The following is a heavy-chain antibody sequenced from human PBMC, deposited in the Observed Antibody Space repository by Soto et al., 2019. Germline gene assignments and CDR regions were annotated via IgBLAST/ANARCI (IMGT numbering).Heavy chain of an antibody. V-gene: IGHV4-38-2*01. CDR3: ARVHASGHGVDY. Sequence: SETLSLTCAVSSYSIRSGDYWAWIRQSPGKGLEWFGTISHSGDTFYNPSLRSRVTLSVDASKNQFSLELTSVTAADTALYYCARVHASGHGVDYWGQGTLVTVSS. CDR1: SYSIRSGDY. D-gene: IGHD5-12*01. J-gene: IGHJ4*02. CDR2: ISHSGDT.